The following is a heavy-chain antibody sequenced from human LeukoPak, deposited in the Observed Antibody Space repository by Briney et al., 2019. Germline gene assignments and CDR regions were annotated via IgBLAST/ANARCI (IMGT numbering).Heavy chain of an antibody. V-gene: IGHV3-23*01. J-gene: IGHJ4*02. D-gene: IGHD1-1*01. CDR3: AKPDYNFNDPYYFDR. CDR1: GFTFSDYA. CDR2: ISDGGADT. Sequence: GGSLRLSCAASGFTFSDYAMAWVRQTPRKGLEWVSTISDGGADTDYADSVKGRFTISRDNSKNTVYLQVSSLRVDDTAVYYCAKPDYNFNDPYYFDRWGQGTLVTVSS.